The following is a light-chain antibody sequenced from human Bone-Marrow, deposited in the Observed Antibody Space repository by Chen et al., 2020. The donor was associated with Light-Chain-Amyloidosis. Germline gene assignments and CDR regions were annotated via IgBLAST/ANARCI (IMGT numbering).Light chain of an antibody. CDR2: GAS. CDR1: QTVTSKL. J-gene: IGKJ4*01. V-gene: IGKV3-20*01. CDR3: QKYGSSPAT. Sequence: EIVLTQSPGTLSLSPGERATLSCRASQTVTSKLLAWYQQKPGQPPRFLIYGASSRATGIPDRLSGSGSRTGYALTITRLDPEDFAVCYCQKYGSSPATFGGGTHVGI.